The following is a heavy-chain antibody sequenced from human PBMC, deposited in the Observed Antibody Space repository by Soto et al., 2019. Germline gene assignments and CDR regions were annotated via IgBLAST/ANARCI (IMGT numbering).Heavy chain of an antibody. V-gene: IGHV1-69*13. CDR3: ARRWLRCGSYYYYGMDG. Sequence: ASVKVSCKASGGTFSSYAISWVRQAPGQGLEWMGGIIPIFGTANYAQKFQGRVTITADESTSRAYRELSSLRSEDTAVYYCARRWLRCGSYYYYGMDGWGRGTRGAVSS. J-gene: IGHJ6*01. CDR1: GGTFSSYA. CDR2: IIPIFGTA. D-gene: IGHD5-12*01.